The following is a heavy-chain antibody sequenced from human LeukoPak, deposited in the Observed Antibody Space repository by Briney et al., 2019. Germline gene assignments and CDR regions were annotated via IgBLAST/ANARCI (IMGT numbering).Heavy chain of an antibody. J-gene: IGHJ6*02. V-gene: IGHV1-2*02. CDR3: ARGLGYCSGGSCYSILYGMDV. Sequence: ASVKVSCKASVYTFIGYYMLWVRHAPGQGLEWMGWINPNSGGTKYAQMFQGRVTMTRDTSISTAFMELSRLSSGDTAVYYCARGLGYCSGGSCYSILYGMDVWGQGTTVTVSS. D-gene: IGHD2-15*01. CDR1: VYTFIGYY. CDR2: INPNSGGT.